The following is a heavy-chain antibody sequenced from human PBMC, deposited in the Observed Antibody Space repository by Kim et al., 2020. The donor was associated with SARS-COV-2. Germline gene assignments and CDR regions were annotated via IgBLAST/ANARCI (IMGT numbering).Heavy chain of an antibody. V-gene: IGHV3-21*01. CDR3: ERGYIAAAGMGY. J-gene: IGHJ4*02. Sequence: YYADSVKGRFTISRDNDTNSLYLQMNSLRAEDKAVYYCERGYIAAAGMGYWGQGTLVTVSS. D-gene: IGHD6-13*01.